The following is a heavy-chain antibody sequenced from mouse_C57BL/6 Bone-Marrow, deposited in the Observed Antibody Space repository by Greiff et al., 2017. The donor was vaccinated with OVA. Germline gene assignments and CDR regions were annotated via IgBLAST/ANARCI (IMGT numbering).Heavy chain of an antibody. Sequence: EVKLQESGPGLVKPSQSLSLPCSITGYSITSGYYWNWIRQFPGNKLEWMGYISYDGSNNYNPSLKNRISITRDTSKNQFFLKLNSVTTEDTATYYGARGGGNFYYGSSGYFDVWGTGTTVTVSS. D-gene: IGHD1-1*01. V-gene: IGHV3-6*01. J-gene: IGHJ1*03. CDR3: ARGGGNFYYGSSGYFDV. CDR2: ISYDGSN. CDR1: GYSITSGYY.